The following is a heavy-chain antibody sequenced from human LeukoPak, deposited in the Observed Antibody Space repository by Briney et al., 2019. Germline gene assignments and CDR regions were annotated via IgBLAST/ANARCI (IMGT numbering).Heavy chain of an antibody. J-gene: IGHJ6*03. CDR3: AKDQVRPHYYYMDV. V-gene: IGHV3-7*01. Sequence: GGSLRLSCAASGFTFSSYGMHWVRQAPGKGLEWVANIKQDGSEKYYVDSVKGRFTISRDNSKNTLYLQMSSLRAGDTAVYYCAKDQVRPHYYYMDVWGKGTTVTVSS. CDR2: IKQDGSEK. D-gene: IGHD4/OR15-4a*01. CDR1: GFTFSSYG.